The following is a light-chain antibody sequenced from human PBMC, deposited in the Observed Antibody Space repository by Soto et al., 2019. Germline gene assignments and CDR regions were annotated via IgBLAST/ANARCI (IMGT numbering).Light chain of an antibody. CDR2: EVS. Sequence: QSDLTQPPSASGSPGQSVTISCTGSSRDVGGYNYVSWYQQYPGKAPKLMIYEVSKRPSGVPDRFSGSKSGNTASLTVSGLQAEDEADYYCSSYAGTNNFGVFGGGTKLTVL. CDR1: SRDVGGYNY. V-gene: IGLV2-8*01. J-gene: IGLJ3*02. CDR3: SSYAGTNNFGV.